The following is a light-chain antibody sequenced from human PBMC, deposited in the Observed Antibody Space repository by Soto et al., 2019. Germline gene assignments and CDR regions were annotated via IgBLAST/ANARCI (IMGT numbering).Light chain of an antibody. V-gene: IGKV3-20*01. CDR1: QSVSSSY. Sequence: EMALTQSPGTLSLSPGERATLSCRASQSVSSSYLAWYQQKPGQAPRLLIYGATSRATGIPDRFSGSGSGTDFTLTISRLEPEDFAVYYCQQYGSSLFTFGPGTKVDI. CDR2: GAT. J-gene: IGKJ3*01. CDR3: QQYGSSLFT.